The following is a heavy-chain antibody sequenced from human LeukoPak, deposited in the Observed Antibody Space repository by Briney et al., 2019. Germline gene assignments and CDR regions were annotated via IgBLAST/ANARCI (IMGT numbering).Heavy chain of an antibody. Sequence: SETLSLTCTGSGGSFSSSSYYWGWIPQPPGKGLEWIGSIYYSGSTYYNPSLKSRVTISVDTSKNQFSLKLSSVTAADTAVYYCARLPDYGDFYYYYYYMDVWGKGTTVTVSS. CDR3: ARLPDYGDFYYYYYYMDV. CDR2: IYYSGST. CDR1: GGSFSSSSYY. V-gene: IGHV4-39*01. J-gene: IGHJ6*03. D-gene: IGHD4-17*01.